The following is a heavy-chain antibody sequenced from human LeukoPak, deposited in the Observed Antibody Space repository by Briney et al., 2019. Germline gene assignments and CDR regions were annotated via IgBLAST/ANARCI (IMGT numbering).Heavy chain of an antibody. D-gene: IGHD6-25*01. CDR3: AHSLYGSAATGY. CDR1: GFTFSSYS. J-gene: IGHJ4*02. CDR2: ISSSSSYI. V-gene: IGHV3-21*01. Sequence: GGSLRLSCAASGFTFSSYSMNWVRQAPGKGLEWVSSISSSSSYIYYAGSVRGRFTISRDNAKNSLYLRMNSLRAEDTAVYYCAHSLYGSAATGYWGQGTLVTVSS.